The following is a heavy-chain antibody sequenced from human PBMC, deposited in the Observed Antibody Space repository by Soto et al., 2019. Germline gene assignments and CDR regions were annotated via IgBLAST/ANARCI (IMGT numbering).Heavy chain of an antibody. V-gene: IGHV3-21*06. CDR2: ISSSSSYT. J-gene: IGHJ4*02. CDR3: ARESSAGYSSAWYVPPDY. D-gene: IGHD6-19*01. CDR1: GFTFSSYS. Sequence: TGGSLRLSCAASGFTFSSYSMNWVRQAPGKGLEWVSCISSSSSYTYYADSVKGRFTISRDNAKNSLYLQMSSLRAEDTAVYYCARESSAGYSSAWYVPPDYWGQGTLVTVSS.